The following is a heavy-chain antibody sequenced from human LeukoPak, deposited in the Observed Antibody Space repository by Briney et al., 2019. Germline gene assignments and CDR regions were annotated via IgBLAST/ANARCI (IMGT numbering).Heavy chain of an antibody. CDR3: ARVGRDYGDYFDS. Sequence: GGSLRLSCAASGFTFTTFWMTWLRQAPGKGPEWVANIKHDGSETDYLDSVKGRFTISRDNAKNSLYLQMNNLRAEDTAVYYCARVGRDYGDYFDSWGQGTLVTVSS. CDR2: IKHDGSET. J-gene: IGHJ4*02. D-gene: IGHD4-17*01. CDR1: GFTFTTFW. V-gene: IGHV3-7*03.